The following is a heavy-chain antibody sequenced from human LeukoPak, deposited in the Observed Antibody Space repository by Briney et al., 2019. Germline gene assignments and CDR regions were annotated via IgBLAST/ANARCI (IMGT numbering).Heavy chain of an antibody. CDR1: GYTFTSYY. CDR2: INPSGGST. D-gene: IGHD5-12*01. V-gene: IGHV1-46*01. J-gene: IGHJ4*02. Sequence: ASVKVSCKASGYTFTSYYMHWVRQAPGQGLEWMGIINPSGGSTSYAQKFQGRVTMTRDTSTSTVYMELSSLRSEDTAVYYCARGGYAWSLAGRRTFDYWGQGTLVTVSS. CDR3: ARGGYAWSLAGRRTFDY.